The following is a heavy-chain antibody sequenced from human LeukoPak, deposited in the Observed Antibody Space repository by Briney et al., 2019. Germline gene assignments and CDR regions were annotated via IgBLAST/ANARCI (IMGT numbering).Heavy chain of an antibody. CDR2: IWYDGSNK. Sequence: GRSLRLSCAASTFTFSSYGMHWVRQAPGKGLEGVTVIWYDGSNKYYADSVKGRFTISRDNSKNTLYLQMNSLRAEDTAVYYWAKPGSSSTFDYWGQGTLVTVSS. V-gene: IGHV3-33*06. D-gene: IGHD6-6*01. CDR3: AKPGSSSTFDY. CDR1: TFTFSSYG. J-gene: IGHJ4*02.